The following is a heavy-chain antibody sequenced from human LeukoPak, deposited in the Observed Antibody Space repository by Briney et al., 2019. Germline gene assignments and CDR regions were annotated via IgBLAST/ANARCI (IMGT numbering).Heavy chain of an antibody. V-gene: IGHV1-69*04. Sequence: SVKVSCKASGGTFSSYAISWVRQAPGQGLEWMGRIIPILGIANYAQKFQGRVTITADKSTSTAYMELSSLRSEDTAVYYCARKWLILYGVDVWGQGTTVTVSS. J-gene: IGHJ6*02. D-gene: IGHD5-12*01. CDR1: GGTFSSYA. CDR2: IIPILGIA. CDR3: ARKWLILYGVDV.